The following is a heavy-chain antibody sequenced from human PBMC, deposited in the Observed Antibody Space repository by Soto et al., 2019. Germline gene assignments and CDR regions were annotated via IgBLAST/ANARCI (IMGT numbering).Heavy chain of an antibody. V-gene: IGHV3-66*01. CDR3: AIRMYCPSNTCFDY. J-gene: IGHJ4*01. CDR2: IYSDDYT. CDR1: AFTVSSSY. Sequence: GGSLRLSCAASAFTVSSSYMRWVRQVPGKGLEWVSIIYSDDYTYYAASVKGRFTISRDNSRNTLYLQMSSLRAEDTAVYYCAIRMYCPSNTCFDYWGQGTLVTVSS. D-gene: IGHD2-2*01.